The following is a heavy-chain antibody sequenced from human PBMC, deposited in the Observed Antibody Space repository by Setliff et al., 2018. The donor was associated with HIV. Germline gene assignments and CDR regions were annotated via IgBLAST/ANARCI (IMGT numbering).Heavy chain of an antibody. CDR2: VHYSGNT. V-gene: IGHV4-59*03. J-gene: IGHJ4*02. Sequence: SETLSLTCSVSGVSMTNNYWTWIRQSPGKGLEWIGYVHYSGNTNYNPSLKSRVTMSVDTSKKQFSLKLTSVTAADTAVYYCAGHFYYSGSGIWAGLDSWGQGTLVTVSS. D-gene: IGHD3-10*01. CDR1: GVSMTNNY. CDR3: AGHFYYSGSGIWAGLDS.